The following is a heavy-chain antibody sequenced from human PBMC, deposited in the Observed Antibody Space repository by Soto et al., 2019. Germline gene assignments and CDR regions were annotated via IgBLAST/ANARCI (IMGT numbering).Heavy chain of an antibody. V-gene: IGHV4-61*01. CDR3: VREGCSGGSCYSGYNLGIDY. D-gene: IGHD2-15*01. Sequence: PSETLSLTCTVSCGSVGSGYYYWSWIRQPPGKGLEWIGYIYYSGSTNYNPSLKSRVTISADTSKNQFSLKLSSVTAADTAVYYCVREGCSGGSCYSGYNLGIDYWGQGTLVTVSS. J-gene: IGHJ4*02. CDR1: CGSVGSGYYY. CDR2: IYYSGST.